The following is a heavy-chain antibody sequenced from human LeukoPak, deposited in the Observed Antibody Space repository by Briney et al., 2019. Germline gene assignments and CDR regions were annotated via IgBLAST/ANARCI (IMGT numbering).Heavy chain of an antibody. CDR1: GGSISSGGYY. CDR2: IYYSGST. V-gene: IGHV4-31*03. CDR3: ARGNADIVVVPAAQNLTFDY. J-gene: IGHJ4*02. D-gene: IGHD2-2*01. Sequence: PSETLSLTCTVSGGSISSGGYYWSWIRQHPGKGLEWIGYIYYSGSTYYNPSLKSRVTISVDTSKNQFSLKLSSVTAADTAVYYCARGNADIVVVPAAQNLTFDYWGQGTLVTVSS.